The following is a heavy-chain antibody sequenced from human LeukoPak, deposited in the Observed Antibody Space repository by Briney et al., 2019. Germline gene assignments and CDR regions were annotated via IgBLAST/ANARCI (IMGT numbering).Heavy chain of an antibody. Sequence: GGSLSLSCAASGFTFSNYWMHWVRQAPGKGLVWVSRINSDGSTTTYADSVKGRFTISRDNAKNTLYLQMNSLRAEDTAVYYCARGSNYGMDVWGQGTTVTVSS. V-gene: IGHV3-74*01. J-gene: IGHJ6*02. CDR3: ARGSNYGMDV. CDR1: GFTFSNYW. CDR2: INSDGSTT.